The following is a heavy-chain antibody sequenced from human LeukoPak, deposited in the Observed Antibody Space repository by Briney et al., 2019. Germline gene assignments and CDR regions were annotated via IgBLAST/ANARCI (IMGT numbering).Heavy chain of an antibody. CDR1: GGSFSGYY. Sequence: SETLSLTCAVYGGSFSGYYWSRIRQPPGKELEWIGEINHSGSTNYNPSLKSRVTISVATSKNQFSLKLSSVTAADTAVYYCARASYYYDSSEPLFDYWGQGTLVTVSS. V-gene: IGHV4-34*01. D-gene: IGHD3-22*01. J-gene: IGHJ4*02. CDR2: INHSGST. CDR3: ARASYYYDSSEPLFDY.